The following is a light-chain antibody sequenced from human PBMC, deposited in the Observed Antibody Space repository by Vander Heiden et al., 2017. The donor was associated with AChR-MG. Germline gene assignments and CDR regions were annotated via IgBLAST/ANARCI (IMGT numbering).Light chain of an antibody. CDR1: RSLLHVDGRTY. Sequence: DIVMTQTPLSLSVTPGQPASISCKSSRSLLHVDGRTYLSWYMQKPGQPPHLLSYEVSNRVSRVPDRVSGSGSGTDFTLKISRVEAEEVGLYFCMQTAQLPPITFGQGTRLEIK. CDR3: MQTAQLPPIT. CDR2: EVS. V-gene: IGKV2D-29*01. J-gene: IGKJ5*01.